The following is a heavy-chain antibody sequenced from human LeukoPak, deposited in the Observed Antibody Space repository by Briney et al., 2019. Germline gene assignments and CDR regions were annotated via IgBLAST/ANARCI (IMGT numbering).Heavy chain of an antibody. J-gene: IGHJ5*02. CDR1: GGSFSGYY. CDR3: ARGGRHRRFDP. CDR2: INHSGST. V-gene: IGHV4-34*01. Sequence: SETLSLTCAVYGGSFSGYYWSWIRQPPGKGLEWIGEINHSGSTNYNPSLKSRVTMSQDTSKNQFSLKLSSVTAADTAVYYCARGGRHRRFDPWGQGTLVTVSS.